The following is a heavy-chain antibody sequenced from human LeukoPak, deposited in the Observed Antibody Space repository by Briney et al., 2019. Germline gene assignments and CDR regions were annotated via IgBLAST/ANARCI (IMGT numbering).Heavy chain of an antibody. D-gene: IGHD2-2*01. CDR3: AKGGVVVVPAASFYFDY. CDR2: ISGGGGST. J-gene: IGHJ4*02. V-gene: IGHV3-23*01. Sequence: GGSLRLSCAASGFTFSSYAMSWVRQAPGKGLEWISGISGGGGSTYYADSVKGRFTISRDNSKNTLYLQMNSLRADDTAVYYCAKGGVVVVPAASFYFDYWGQGTMVTVSS. CDR1: GFTFSSYA.